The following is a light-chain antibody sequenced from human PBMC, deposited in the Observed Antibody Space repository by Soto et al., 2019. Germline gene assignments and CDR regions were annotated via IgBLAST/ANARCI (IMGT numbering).Light chain of an antibody. V-gene: IGKV2-30*01. Sequence: DVVMTQSPLSLPVTLGQPASISCRSSQSLVYSDGNTFFNWFQQRPGQSPRSLIYEVSNRISGVPDRYSGSGSGTACTLKISKVEPDDFGAQYCKQGNHYPPTFGHGTQVYIK. CDR2: EVS. CDR1: QSLVYSDGNTF. J-gene: IGKJ3*01. CDR3: KQGNHYPPT.